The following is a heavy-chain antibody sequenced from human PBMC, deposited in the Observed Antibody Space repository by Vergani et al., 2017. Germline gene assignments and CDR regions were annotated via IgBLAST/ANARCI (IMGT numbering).Heavy chain of an antibody. CDR1: GGSFSGYY. D-gene: IGHD3-10*01. J-gene: IGHJ4*02. Sequence: QVQLQQWGAGLLKPSETLSLTCAVYGGSFSGYYWSWIRQPPGKGLEWIGEINHSGSTNYNPSLKSRVTISVDTSKNQFSLKLSSVTAADTAMYYCARGRQRIGYGSGAVHYWGQGTLVTVSS. V-gene: IGHV4-34*01. CDR2: INHSGST. CDR3: ARGRQRIGYGSGAVHY.